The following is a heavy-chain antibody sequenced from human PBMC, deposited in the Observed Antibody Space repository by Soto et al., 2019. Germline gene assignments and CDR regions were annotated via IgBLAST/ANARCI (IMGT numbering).Heavy chain of an antibody. Sequence: QVQLVQSGAEVNKPGASVKVSCKASGYTFSSYDINWVRQATGQGLEWMGWLNPNSGDTGYAKNFQCRVTLTRNTSITTAYIDLSSLTSDATAVYYCETSGGGSYLYWGQGSLVPVSS. CDR2: LNPNSGDT. CDR1: GYTFSSYD. D-gene: IGHD6-19*01. J-gene: IGHJ4*02. V-gene: IGHV1-8*01. CDR3: ETSGGGSYLY.